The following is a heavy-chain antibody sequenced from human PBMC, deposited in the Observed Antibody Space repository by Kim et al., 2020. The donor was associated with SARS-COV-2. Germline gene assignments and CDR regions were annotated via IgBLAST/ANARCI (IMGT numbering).Heavy chain of an antibody. D-gene: IGHD2-2*01. V-gene: IGHV3-23*01. Sequence: DSVKGRFGIPRDNSKTTLSLQMSSLRDEDTAAYYCAAGYCTTTSCYRFEYWGQGTLVTLSS. J-gene: IGHJ4*02. CDR3: AAGYCTTTSCYRFEY.